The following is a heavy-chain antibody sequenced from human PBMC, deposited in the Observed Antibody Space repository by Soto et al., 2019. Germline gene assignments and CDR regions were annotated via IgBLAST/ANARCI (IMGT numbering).Heavy chain of an antibody. CDR1: GASISGFY. J-gene: IGHJ5*02. Sequence: SETLSLTCTVSGASISGFYWSWIRKSAGKGLEWIGRIYATGTTDYNPSLKSRVMMSIDTSKKQFSLKLRSVTAADTAVYYCVRDGTKTLRDWFDPWGQGISVTVSS. V-gene: IGHV4-4*07. CDR2: IYATGTT. CDR3: VRDGTKTLRDWFDP. D-gene: IGHD1-1*01.